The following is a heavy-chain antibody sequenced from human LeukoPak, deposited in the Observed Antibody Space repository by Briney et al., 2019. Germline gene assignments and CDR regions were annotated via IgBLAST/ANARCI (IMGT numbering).Heavy chain of an antibody. CDR3: AKSASSYCSSTSRSTQDDYYYYYMDV. D-gene: IGHD2-2*01. CDR1: GFTFSSYG. V-gene: IGHV3-30*18. CDR2: ISYDGSNK. J-gene: IGHJ6*03. Sequence: PGRSLRLCCAASGFTFSSYGMHWVRQAPGKGLEWVAVISYDGSNKYYADSAKGRFTISRDNSKNTLYLQMNSLRAEDTAVYYCAKSASSYCSSTSRSTQDDYYYYYMDVWGKGTTVTVSS.